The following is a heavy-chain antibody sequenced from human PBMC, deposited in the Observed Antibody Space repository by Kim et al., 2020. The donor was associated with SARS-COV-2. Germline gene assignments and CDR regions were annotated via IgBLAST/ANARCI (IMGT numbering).Heavy chain of an antibody. V-gene: IGHV3-23*01. CDR3: AKRVGDTGSGYMDV. J-gene: IGHJ6*02. CDR1: GFTFSNYG. CDR2: ISNSGST. D-gene: IGHD3-10*01. Sequence: GGSLRLSCASSGFTFSNYGMNWVRQAPGKGPGWVSAISNSGSTFEADSVKGRFTISRDNSKNTLYLQMNSLRAEDTAVYYCAKRVGDTGSGYMDVWGQGTTVTVSS.